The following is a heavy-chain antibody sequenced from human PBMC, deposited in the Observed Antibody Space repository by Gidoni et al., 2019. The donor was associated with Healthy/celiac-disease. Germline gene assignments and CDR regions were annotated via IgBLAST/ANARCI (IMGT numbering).Heavy chain of an antibody. CDR2: LSSSCSTI. V-gene: IGHV3-48*02. D-gene: IGHD3-3*01. CDR1: GFTFRSYS. J-gene: IGHJ4*01. Sequence: EVQLVESGGGLVQPGGALRLDCASAGFTFRSYSMNWVRQAPGKGLEWPSYLSSSCSTIYAAACGKGRFTLSCATATHSLYLQITRPSDDATAVYYCAGEAFWGGYRPFFDYWGHGTLVTVSS. CDR3: AGEAFWGGYRPFFDY.